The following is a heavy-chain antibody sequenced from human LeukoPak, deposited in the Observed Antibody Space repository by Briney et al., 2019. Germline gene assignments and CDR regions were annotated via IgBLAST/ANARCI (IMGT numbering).Heavy chain of an antibody. Sequence: GGSLRLSCAASGFTFSSYSMNWVRQAPGKGLEWVSSISSSSSYIYYADSVKGRFTLSRDNSKNTLYLQMNSLRAEDTAVYYCAKERYYYDSSGYFDYWGQGTLVTVSS. D-gene: IGHD3-22*01. J-gene: IGHJ4*02. CDR3: AKERYYYDSSGYFDY. V-gene: IGHV3-21*01. CDR2: ISSSSSYI. CDR1: GFTFSSYS.